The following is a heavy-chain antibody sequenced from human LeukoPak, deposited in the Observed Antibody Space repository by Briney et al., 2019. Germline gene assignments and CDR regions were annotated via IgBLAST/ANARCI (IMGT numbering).Heavy chain of an antibody. CDR1: GGSFSGYY. CDR3: ARAAPRLGSDY. CDR2: INHSGST. D-gene: IGHD3-9*01. J-gene: IGHJ4*02. Sequence: SETLSLTCAVYGGSFSGYYWSWIRQPPGKGLEWIGEINHSGSTNYNPSLKGRVTISVDTSKNQFSLKLSSVTAADTAVYYCARAAPRLGSDYWGQGTLVTVSS. V-gene: IGHV4-34*01.